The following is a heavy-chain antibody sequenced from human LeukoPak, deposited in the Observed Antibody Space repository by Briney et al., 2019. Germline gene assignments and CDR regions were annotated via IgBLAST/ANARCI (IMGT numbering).Heavy chain of an antibody. CDR3: ARHAVSVVVVAATPSVVSWFDP. D-gene: IGHD2-15*01. Sequence: SETLSLTCTVSGYSISSGYYWGWIRQPPGKGLEWIGEINHSGSTNYNPSLKSRVTISVDTSKNQLSLKLSSVTAADTAVYYCARHAVSVVVVAATPSVVSWFDPWGQGTLVTVSS. J-gene: IGHJ5*02. CDR1: GYSISSGYY. CDR2: INHSGST. V-gene: IGHV4-38-2*02.